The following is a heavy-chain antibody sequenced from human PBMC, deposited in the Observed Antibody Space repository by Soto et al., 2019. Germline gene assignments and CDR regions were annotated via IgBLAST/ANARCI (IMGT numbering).Heavy chain of an antibody. CDR3: ASGYSDGPSIDF. V-gene: IGHV1-18*01. CDR2: ISAYNGNT. J-gene: IGHJ4*02. D-gene: IGHD5-18*01. CDR1: GYTFTSYG. Sequence: QVQLVQSGAEVKKPGASVKVSCKASGYTFTSYGISWVRQAPGQGLEWMGWISAYNGNTNYAQKLQGRVTMTTDTPTSKAYMERRSLRSDETDVYYCASGYSDGPSIDFWGQGTLVTGSS.